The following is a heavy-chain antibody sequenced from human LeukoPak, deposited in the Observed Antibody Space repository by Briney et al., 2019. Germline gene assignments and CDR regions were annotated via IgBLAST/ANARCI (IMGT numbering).Heavy chain of an antibody. V-gene: IGHV3-7*01. CDR3: ARDLYSSGWSVFDY. Sequence: GGSLRLSCAASRFTFSTYWMSWVRQAPGKGLEWVANIKQDGSKKSYVDSVKGRFTISRDNAKNSLYLQMNSLRAEDTAVYYCARDLYSSGWSVFDYWGQGTLVTVSS. CDR2: IKQDGSKK. D-gene: IGHD6-19*01. J-gene: IGHJ4*02. CDR1: RFTFSTYW.